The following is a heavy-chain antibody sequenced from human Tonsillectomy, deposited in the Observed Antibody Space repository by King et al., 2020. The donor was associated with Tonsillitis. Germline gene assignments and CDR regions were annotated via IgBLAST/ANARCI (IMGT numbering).Heavy chain of an antibody. V-gene: IGHV4-30-4*01. Sequence: VQLQESGPGLVKPSQTLSLTCTVSGGSISSGDYYWSWIRQPPGKGLEWIGYIYHSGSTYYNPSLKSGVTISVDTSKNQFSLKVSSVTAADTAGYYCATRRYCGGGSCYPSRFDYWGQGTLVTVSS. CDR2: IYHSGST. D-gene: IGHD2-15*01. CDR1: GGSISSGDYY. CDR3: ATRRYCGGGSCYPSRFDY. J-gene: IGHJ4*02.